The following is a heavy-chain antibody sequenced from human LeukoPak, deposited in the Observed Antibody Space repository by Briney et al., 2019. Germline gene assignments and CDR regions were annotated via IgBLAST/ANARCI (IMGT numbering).Heavy chain of an antibody. Sequence: SGGSLRLSCAASGFTFSSYGMHWVRQAPGKGLEWVAFIRYDGSNKYCADSVKGRFTISRDDSKNTLYLQMNSLRAEDTAVYYCAKDLGPAGSSSTAFDIWGQGTMVTVSS. V-gene: IGHV3-30*02. CDR1: GFTFSSYG. D-gene: IGHD6-6*01. CDR2: IRYDGSNK. J-gene: IGHJ3*02. CDR3: AKDLGPAGSSSTAFDI.